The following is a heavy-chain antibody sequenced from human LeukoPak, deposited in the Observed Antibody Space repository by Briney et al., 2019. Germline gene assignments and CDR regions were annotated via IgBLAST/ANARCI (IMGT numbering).Heavy chain of an antibody. J-gene: IGHJ3*02. CDR1: GGSISSSSYY. CDR2: IYYSGST. V-gene: IGHV4-39*07. D-gene: IGHD1-26*01. CDR3: ARVEATHDAFDI. Sequence: SETLSLTCTVSGGSISSSSYYWGWIRQPPGKGLEWIGSIYYSGSTYYNPSLKSRVTISVDTSKNQFFLKLRSVTAADTAVYYCARVEATHDAFDIWGQGTMVTDPS.